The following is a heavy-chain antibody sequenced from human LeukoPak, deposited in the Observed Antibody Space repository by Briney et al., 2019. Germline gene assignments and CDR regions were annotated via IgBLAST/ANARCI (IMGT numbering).Heavy chain of an antibody. D-gene: IGHD2-15*01. CDR2: ISYDGSNK. J-gene: IGHJ4*02. CDR3: ARTVSGHTGDYFDY. Sequence: GGSLRLSCAASGFTFSSYAMHWVRQAPGKGLEWVAVISYDGSNKYYADSVKGRFTISRDNSKNTLYLQMNSLRAEDTAVYYCARTVSGHTGDYFDYWGQGTLVTVSS. V-gene: IGHV3-30-3*01. CDR1: GFTFSSYA.